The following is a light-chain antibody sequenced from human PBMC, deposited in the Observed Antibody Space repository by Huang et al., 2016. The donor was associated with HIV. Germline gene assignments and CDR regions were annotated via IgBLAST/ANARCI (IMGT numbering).Light chain of an antibody. CDR3: QQYSSFPWT. CDR2: KAS. V-gene: IGKV1-5*03. Sequence: IQMTQSPSTLSASVGDRVTITCRASQSIGSWLAWYQQKPGKAPKLLIYKASSLESGVPSRFSGSGSGTEFTLTISSLQPDDFATFFCQQYSSFPWTFGQGTKLESK. J-gene: IGKJ2*02. CDR1: QSIGSW.